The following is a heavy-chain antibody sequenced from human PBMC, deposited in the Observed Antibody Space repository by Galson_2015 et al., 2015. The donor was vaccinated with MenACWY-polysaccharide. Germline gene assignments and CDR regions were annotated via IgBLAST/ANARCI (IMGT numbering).Heavy chain of an antibody. V-gene: IGHV3-7*01. D-gene: IGHD3-16*01. CDR3: ARDAKWGNSCCP. Sequence: SLRLSCAASGFTFRSNWMRWVRQAPGKGLEWVALINLDGSQKDYMDSVKGRFAISRENAKNSLYLQINSLRAEDTAVYYCARDAKWGNSCCPGGRGALVTVSS. CDR1: GFTFRSNW. J-gene: IGHJ4*02. CDR2: INLDGSQK.